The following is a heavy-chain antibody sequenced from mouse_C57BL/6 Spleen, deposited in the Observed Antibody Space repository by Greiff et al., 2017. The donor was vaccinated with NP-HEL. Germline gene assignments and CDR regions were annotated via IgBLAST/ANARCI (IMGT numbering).Heavy chain of an antibody. D-gene: IGHD3-2*02. J-gene: IGHJ2*01. V-gene: IGHV1-64*01. CDR2: IHPNSGST. CDR3: ATDSSGRDC. Sequence: VQLQQPGAELVKPGASVKLSCKASGYTFTSYWMHWVKQRPGQGLEWIGMIHPNSGSTNYNEKFKSKATLTVDKSSSTAYMQLRSLTSEYSAVYYCATDSSGRDCWGQGTTLTVSS. CDR1: GYTFTSYW.